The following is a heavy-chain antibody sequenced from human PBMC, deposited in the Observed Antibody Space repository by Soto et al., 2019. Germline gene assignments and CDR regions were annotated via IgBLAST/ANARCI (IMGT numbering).Heavy chain of an antibody. CDR2: IRNKANSYAT. CDR1: GFTFSGSS. J-gene: IGHJ4*02. Sequence: EVQLVESGGGLVQPGGSLKLSCAASGFTFSGSSVHWVRQASGKGLEWVGRIRNKANSYATAYAASVRGRFTISRDDSKNTAFLQMNSLNTEDTAVYYCISHSPEDMIRTWGQGTLVTGSS. V-gene: IGHV3-73*02. CDR3: ISHSPEDMIRT. D-gene: IGHD2-15*01.